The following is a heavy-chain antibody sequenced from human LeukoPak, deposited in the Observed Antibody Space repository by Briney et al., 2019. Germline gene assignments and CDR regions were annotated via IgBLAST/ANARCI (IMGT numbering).Heavy chain of an antibody. J-gene: IGHJ2*01. Sequence: GTLSLTCAVSGGSISTSNWWSWVRQPPGKGLEWIGEIYHSGSTNYNPSLKSRVTISVDKSKNQFSLKLSSVTAADTAVYYCARASTVVKYWYFDLWGRGTLVTVSS. CDR2: IYHSGST. CDR3: ARASTVVKYWYFDL. CDR1: GGSISTSNW. V-gene: IGHV4-4*02. D-gene: IGHD4-23*01.